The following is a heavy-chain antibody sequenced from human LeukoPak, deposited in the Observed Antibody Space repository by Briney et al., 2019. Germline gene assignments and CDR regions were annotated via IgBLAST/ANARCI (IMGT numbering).Heavy chain of an antibody. Sequence: GGSLRLSCAASGFTFSSYGMHWVRQAPGKGLEGVSYISSSGSTIYYADSVKGRFTISRDNAKNSLYLQMNSLRAEDTAVYYCARDEYSSGWYDYWGQGTLVTVSS. V-gene: IGHV3-48*04. CDR3: ARDEYSSGWYDY. CDR1: GFTFSSYG. CDR2: ISSSGSTI. J-gene: IGHJ4*02. D-gene: IGHD6-19*01.